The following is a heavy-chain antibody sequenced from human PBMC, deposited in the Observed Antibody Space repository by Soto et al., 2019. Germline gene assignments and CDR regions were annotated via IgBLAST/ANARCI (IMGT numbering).Heavy chain of an antibody. V-gene: IGHV4-61*01. CDR1: GGSVSSGSYY. J-gene: IGHJ4*02. Sequence: QVQLQESGPGLVKPSETLSLTCTVSGGSVSSGSYYWSWIRQPPGKGLEWIGYIYYSGSTNYNPSLMRRVTISVDTSKNQFALKLSSVTAADTAVYYCASYSSGWYDVSYWGQGTLVTVSS. CDR2: IYYSGST. D-gene: IGHD6-19*01. CDR3: ASYSSGWYDVSY.